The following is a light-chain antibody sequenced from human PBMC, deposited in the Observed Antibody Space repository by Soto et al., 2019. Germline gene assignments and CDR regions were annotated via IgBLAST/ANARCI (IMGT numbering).Light chain of an antibody. Sequence: AIRMTQSPSSLSASTGARVTITCRASQGSSSYLAWYQQKPGKAPKLLIYAASTLQSGVPSRFRGSGSGTDFTLTISCLQSEDFATYYCQQYYSYPRTFGQGTKVEIK. CDR1: QGSSSY. J-gene: IGKJ1*01. V-gene: IGKV1-8*01. CDR2: AAS. CDR3: QQYYSYPRT.